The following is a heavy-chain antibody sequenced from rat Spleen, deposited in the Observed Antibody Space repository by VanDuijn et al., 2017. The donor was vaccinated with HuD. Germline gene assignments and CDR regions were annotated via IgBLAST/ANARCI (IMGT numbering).Heavy chain of an antibody. V-gene: IGHV5-22*01. Sequence: EVQLVESDGGLVQPGRSLKVSCAASGFTFSDYYMAWVRQAPKKGLEWVASISYEGSSTYYGDSVKGRFTISRDNAKSTLYLQMDSLRSEDTATYYCARSWQLYLRRDFDYWGQGVMVTVSS. CDR2: ISYEGSST. CDR1: GFTFSDYY. J-gene: IGHJ2*01. CDR3: ARSWQLYLRRDFDY. D-gene: IGHD1-2*01.